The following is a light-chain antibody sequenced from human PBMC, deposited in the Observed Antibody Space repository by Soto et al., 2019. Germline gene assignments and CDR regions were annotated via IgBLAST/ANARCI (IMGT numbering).Light chain of an antibody. V-gene: IGLV1-47*01. CDR2: ATD. J-gene: IGLJ3*02. CDR1: PSSFRSES. Sequence: QYVLTQPPSASGAPGQTVTISCSGRPSSFRSESVCWYRHIPETAPKLIIYATDQRPSGVPDRFSGFKSGTSASLAISGLRAEDEADYYCAAWDGSLRGRVFGGGTKVTVL. CDR3: AAWDGSLRGRV.